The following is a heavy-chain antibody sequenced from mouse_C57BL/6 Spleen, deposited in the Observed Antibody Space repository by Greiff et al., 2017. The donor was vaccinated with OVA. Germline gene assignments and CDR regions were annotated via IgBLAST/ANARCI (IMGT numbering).Heavy chain of an antibody. V-gene: IGHV1-50*01. CDR2: IDPSDSYT. J-gene: IGHJ4*01. CDR1: GYTFTSYW. Sequence: QVQLQQPGAELVKPGASVKLSCKASGYTFTSYWMQWVKQRPGQGLEWIGEIDPSDSYTNYNQKFKGKATLTVDTSSSTAYMQLSSLTSEDSAVYYCARPSYYGSSYAMDYWGQGTSVTVSS. CDR3: ARPSYYGSSYAMDY. D-gene: IGHD1-1*01.